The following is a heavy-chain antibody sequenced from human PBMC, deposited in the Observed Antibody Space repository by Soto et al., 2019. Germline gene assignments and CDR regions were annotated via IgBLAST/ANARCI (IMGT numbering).Heavy chain of an antibody. CDR1: GFTFSSYG. CDR2: IWYDGSNK. D-gene: IGHD1-26*01. Sequence: GGSLRLSCAASGFTFSSYGMHWVRQAPGKGLEWVAVIWYDGSNKYYADSVKGRFTISRDNSKNTLYLQMNSLRAEDTAVYYCARVRCPKLGSSTRAYCYGMDVWGQGTTVTVSS. V-gene: IGHV3-33*01. J-gene: IGHJ6*02. CDR3: ARVRCPKLGSSTRAYCYGMDV.